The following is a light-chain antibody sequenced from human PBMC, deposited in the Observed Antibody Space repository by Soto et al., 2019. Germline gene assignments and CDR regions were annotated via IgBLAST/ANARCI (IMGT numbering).Light chain of an antibody. Sequence: IVLIQSPATLSVSPGERATLSCRASQTVRNNYLAWYQQKPGQAPRLLIYDASSRATGIPDRFSGGGSGTDFTLTISRLEPEDFAVYYCQQFSSYPLTFGGGTKVDIK. J-gene: IGKJ4*01. CDR2: DAS. CDR3: QQFSSYPLT. CDR1: QTVRNNY. V-gene: IGKV3-20*01.